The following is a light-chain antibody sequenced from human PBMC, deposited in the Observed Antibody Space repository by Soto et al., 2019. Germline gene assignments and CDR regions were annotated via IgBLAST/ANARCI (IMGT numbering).Light chain of an antibody. Sequence: EIVMTQSPATLSVSPGERATLSCRASQSVSSNLAWYQQKPGQAPRLLIYGASTRATGIPARFSGSGSGTXXXXXXXXLXSEDFXXYYCXQYNNWLRTFGQGTKVEIK. CDR3: XQYNNWLRT. CDR1: QSVSSN. V-gene: IGKV3-15*01. CDR2: GAS. J-gene: IGKJ1*01.